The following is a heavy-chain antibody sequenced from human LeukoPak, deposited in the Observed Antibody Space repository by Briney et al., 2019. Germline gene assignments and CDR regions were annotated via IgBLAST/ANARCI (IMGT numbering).Heavy chain of an antibody. Sequence: GGSLILSCAASGFTFSSYWMNWVRQAPGKGLEWVASIKMDGSQKNYVDSVMGRFTISRDNAKDSLYLQMNSLRAEDTAVYYCARGAYNYAYWGQGTLVIVSS. CDR3: ARGAYNYAY. CDR1: GFTFSSYW. J-gene: IGHJ4*02. V-gene: IGHV3-7*02. D-gene: IGHD5-24*01. CDR2: IKMDGSQK.